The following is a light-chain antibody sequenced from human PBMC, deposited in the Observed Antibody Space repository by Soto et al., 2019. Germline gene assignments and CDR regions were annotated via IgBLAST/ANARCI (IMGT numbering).Light chain of an antibody. J-gene: IGKJ2*01. CDR2: GAS. CDR3: QQYGSSPPYT. V-gene: IGKV3-20*01. CDR1: QSVSSSY. Sequence: EVVLTQSPGTLSLSPGERATLSCRTSQSVSSSYLAWYRQKPGLAPGLLIYGASSRATGISDRFSGSGSGTDFTLTISRLEPEDFAVYYCQQYGSSPPYTFGQGTKLEIK.